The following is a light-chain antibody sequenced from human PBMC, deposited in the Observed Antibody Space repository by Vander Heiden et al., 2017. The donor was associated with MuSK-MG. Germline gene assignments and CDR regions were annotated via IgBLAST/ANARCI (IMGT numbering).Light chain of an antibody. Sequence: DIVMTQSPLSLPVTPGEPASISCRSSQSLLHSNGYNYLDWYLQNPGQSPQLLIYLGSNRASGVPDRFSGSGSGTDFTLKISRVEAEDVGVYYCMQDLQTQTFGHGTKVDIK. V-gene: IGKV2-28*01. J-gene: IGKJ3*01. CDR2: LGS. CDR3: MQDLQTQT. CDR1: QSLLHSNGYNY.